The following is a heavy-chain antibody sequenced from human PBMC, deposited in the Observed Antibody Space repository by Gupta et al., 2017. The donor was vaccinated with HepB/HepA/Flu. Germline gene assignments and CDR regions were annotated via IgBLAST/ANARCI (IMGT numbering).Heavy chain of an antibody. J-gene: IGHJ6*03. V-gene: IGHV3-7*01. CDR3: ARDDGEPHVRYYYYYMDV. CDR2: IKQDGSEK. Sequence: EVQLVESGGGLVQPGGSLRLSCAASGFTFSSYWMSWVRQAPGKGLEWVANIKQDGSEKYYVDSVKGRFTISRDNAKNSLYLQMNSLRAEDTAVYYCARDDGEPHVRYYYYYMDVWGKGTTVTVSS. D-gene: IGHD3-10*01. CDR1: GFTFSSYW.